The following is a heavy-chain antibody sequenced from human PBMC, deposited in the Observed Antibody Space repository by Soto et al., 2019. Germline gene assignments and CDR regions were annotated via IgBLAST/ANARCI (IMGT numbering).Heavy chain of an antibody. CDR3: ATEGAMVRGVSMYYFDY. J-gene: IGHJ4*02. V-gene: IGHV1-69*01. Sequence: QVQLVQSGAEVKKPGSSVKVSCKASGGTFSSYAMSWVRQAPGQGLEWMGGIIPIFGTANYAQKFQGRVTITADESTSTAYMELSSLRSEDTAVYYCATEGAMVRGVSMYYFDYWGQGTLVTVSS. D-gene: IGHD3-10*01. CDR2: IIPIFGTA. CDR1: GGTFSSYA.